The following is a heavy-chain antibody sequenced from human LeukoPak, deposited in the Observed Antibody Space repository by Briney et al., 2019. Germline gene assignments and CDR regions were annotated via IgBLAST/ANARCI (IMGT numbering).Heavy chain of an antibody. Sequence: PSQTLSLTCTVSGGSISSGGYYWSWIRQPPGKGLEWIGYIYHSGSTYYNPSLKSRVTISVDRSKNQFSLKLSSVTAADTAVYYCARDEVGDSSSPPYYYYYMDVWGKGTTVTVSS. J-gene: IGHJ6*03. CDR1: GGSISSGGYY. CDR2: IYHSGST. D-gene: IGHD6-6*01. CDR3: ARDEVGDSSSPPYYYYYMDV. V-gene: IGHV4-30-2*01.